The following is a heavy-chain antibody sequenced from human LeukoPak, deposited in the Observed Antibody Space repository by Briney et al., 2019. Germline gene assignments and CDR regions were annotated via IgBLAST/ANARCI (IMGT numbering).Heavy chain of an antibody. CDR2: INHSGST. J-gene: IGHJ6*04. V-gene: IGHV4-34*01. CDR1: GGSFSGYY. CDR3: ARGLCGQTKQWLASYYYYYGMDV. D-gene: IGHD6-19*01. Sequence: SETLSLTCAVYGGSFSGYYWSWIRQPPGKGLDWMGEINHSGSTNYNPSLKSRVTISVDTSSNQFYLKLSSVTAADTAVYYCARGLCGQTKQWLASYYYYYGMDVWGKGTPATVSS.